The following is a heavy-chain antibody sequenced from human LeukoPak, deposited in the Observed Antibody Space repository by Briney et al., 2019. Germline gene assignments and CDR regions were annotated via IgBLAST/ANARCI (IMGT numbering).Heavy chain of an antibody. J-gene: IGHJ4*02. CDR1: GFTFSSYG. D-gene: IGHD3-10*01. V-gene: IGHV3-30*02. Sequence: PGGSLRLSCAASGFTFSSYGMHWVRQAPGKGLEWVAFIRYDGSNKYYADSVKGRFTISRDNSKNTLYLQMNSLRAEDTAVYYCAKDGSGVLEQSYFDYWGQGTLVTVSS. CDR3: AKDGSGVLEQSYFDY. CDR2: IRYDGSNK.